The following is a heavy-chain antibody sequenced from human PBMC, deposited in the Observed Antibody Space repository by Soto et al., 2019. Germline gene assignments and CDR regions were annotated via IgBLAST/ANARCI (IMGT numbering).Heavy chain of an antibody. CDR1: PFTFRSYS. CDR2: ISYDGSKE. Sequence: GGSLRLSCAASPFTFRSYSMHRVRQAPGKGLEWVTSISYDGSKESYADSVKGRFAVSRDNSKNTLYLQMNSPRPEDTAVYYCARYCNGGACYSASLDYWGPGTQVTVSS. D-gene: IGHD2-15*01. J-gene: IGHJ4*02. V-gene: IGHV3-30*09. CDR3: ARYCNGGACYSASLDY.